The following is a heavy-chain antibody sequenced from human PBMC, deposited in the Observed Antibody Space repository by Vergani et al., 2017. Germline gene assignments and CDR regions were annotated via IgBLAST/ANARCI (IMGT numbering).Heavy chain of an antibody. D-gene: IGHD1-26*01. V-gene: IGHV1-69*02. Sequence: QVQLIQSGAEVRKPGSSVKVSCKASGDTVNSYSITWVRQAPGQGLEWMGRIIPLLNVTTYAQRFQGRVSMTADESTSTVYMHLRTLKSEDTAVYFCAILPSLQSDLSLWDVLGQGATVPVSS. CDR3: AILPSLQSDLSLWDV. J-gene: IGHJ6*02. CDR1: GDTVNSYS. CDR2: IIPLLNVT.